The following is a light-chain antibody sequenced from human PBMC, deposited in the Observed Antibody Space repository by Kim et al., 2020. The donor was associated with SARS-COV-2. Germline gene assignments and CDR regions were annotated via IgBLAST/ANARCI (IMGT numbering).Light chain of an antibody. CDR1: SGDLGSDNH. CDR3: TSYTAGTTFYV. V-gene: IGLV2-8*01. Sequence: QSALTQPPSASGSPGQSVTISCTGTSGDLGSDNHVSWYQQHPDKAPKLLIYDVNKRPSGIPDRFSGSKSGNTASLTVSGLQADDDADYYCTSYTAGTTFYVLGTGTKVTVL. J-gene: IGLJ1*01. CDR2: DVN.